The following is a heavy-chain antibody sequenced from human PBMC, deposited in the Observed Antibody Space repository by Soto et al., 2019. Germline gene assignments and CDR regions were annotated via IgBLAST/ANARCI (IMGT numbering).Heavy chain of an antibody. CDR2: VYSSGNT. V-gene: IGHV4-59*01. J-gene: IGHJ5*01. CDR3: ARDAGYSGWFDS. D-gene: IGHD1-26*01. CDR1: GGSIRGFY. Sequence: SETLSLTCTVSGGSIRGFYWSWIRQPPGKGLEWIGYVYSSGNTNYNPSLKSRVTTSVDTSKNQFSLKLTSVTAVDTAVYYCARDAGYSGWFDSWGQGTLVTVSS.